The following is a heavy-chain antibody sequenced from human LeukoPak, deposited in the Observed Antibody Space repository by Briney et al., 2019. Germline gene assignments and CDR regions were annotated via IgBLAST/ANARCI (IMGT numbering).Heavy chain of an antibody. CDR2: ISWNSGSI. Sequence: GGSLRLSCAASGFTFDDYAMHWVREAPGKGLEWVSGISWNSGSIGYADSVKGRFTISRDNAKNSLYLQMNSLRAEDTALYYCAKGTTLYYDSSGYYYDYWGQGTLVTVSS. CDR3: AKGTTLYYDSSGYYYDY. D-gene: IGHD3-22*01. CDR1: GFTFDDYA. J-gene: IGHJ4*02. V-gene: IGHV3-9*01.